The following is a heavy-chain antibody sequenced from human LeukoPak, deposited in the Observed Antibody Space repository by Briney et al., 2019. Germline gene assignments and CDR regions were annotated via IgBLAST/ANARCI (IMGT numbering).Heavy chain of an antibody. Sequence: PGGSLRLSCAVCGITLSNYGMSGVRQAPGKGLEWVAGISDGGGSRNYADSVKGRFTISRDNPKNTLYLQMNSLRAEDTAVYFCAKRGVVIRAVIIVGFHKEAYYFDYWGQGALVTVSS. CDR2: ISDGGGSR. J-gene: IGHJ4*02. CDR3: AKRGVVIRAVIIVGFHKEAYYFDY. CDR1: GITLSNYG. V-gene: IGHV3-23*01. D-gene: IGHD3-10*01.